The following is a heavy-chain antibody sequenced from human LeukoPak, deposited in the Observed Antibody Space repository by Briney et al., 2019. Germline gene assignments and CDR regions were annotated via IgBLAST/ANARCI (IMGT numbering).Heavy chain of an antibody. CDR1: GFTFTTYW. D-gene: IGHD4/OR15-4a*01. V-gene: IGHV3-74*01. CDR2: ISTDGSTT. J-gene: IGHJ4*02. Sequence: GGSLRLSCAASGFTFTTYWMHWVRQAPGKGLVWVSLISTDGSTTRYTDSVRGRFTISRDNAKNTLYLQMNSLRAEDTAVYYCATLTQTLPLDYWGQGTQVTVSS. CDR3: ATLTQTLPLDY.